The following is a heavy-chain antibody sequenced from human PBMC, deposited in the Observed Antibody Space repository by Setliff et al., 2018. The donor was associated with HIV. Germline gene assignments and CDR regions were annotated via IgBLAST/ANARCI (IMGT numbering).Heavy chain of an antibody. V-gene: IGHV4-4*09. CDR1: GDSIRSYY. Sequence: SETLSLTCSASGDSIRSYYWSWIRQPPGKGLEWIGYIYTGGNSYNPSPNYNPSLKSRVTVSVDTSKNELNLKLSSVTAAYTAVYYCARLMEDDDWSGRYYFYGMDVWGQGTTVTVSS. CDR2: IYTGGNSYNPSP. CDR3: ARLMEDDDWSGRYYFYGMDV. J-gene: IGHJ6*02. D-gene: IGHD3-3*01.